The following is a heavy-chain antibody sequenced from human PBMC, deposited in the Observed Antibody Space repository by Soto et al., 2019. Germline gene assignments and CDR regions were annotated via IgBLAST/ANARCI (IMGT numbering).Heavy chain of an antibody. J-gene: IGHJ5*02. CDR2: IYYSGST. CDR3: ARVPADYVWGAVGIWFDP. CDR1: GGSISSGGYY. Sequence: SETLSLTCTVSGGSISSGGYYWSWIRQHPGKGLEWIGYIYYSGSTYYNPSLKSRVTISVDTSKNQFSLKLSSVTAADTAVYYCARVPADYVWGAVGIWFDPWGQGTLVTVSS. D-gene: IGHD3-16*01. V-gene: IGHV4-31*03.